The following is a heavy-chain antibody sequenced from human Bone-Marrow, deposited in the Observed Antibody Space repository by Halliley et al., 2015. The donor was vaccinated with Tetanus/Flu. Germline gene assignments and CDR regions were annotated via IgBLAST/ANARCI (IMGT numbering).Heavy chain of an antibody. CDR3: AKGPFDSDNYNGLDV. J-gene: IGHJ6*02. CDR2: IDVSGGGT. CDR1: GFTFDYYA. Sequence: SLRLSCAASGFTFDYYAMSWVRQAPGKGLEWVSGIDVSGGGTYYADSVKGRSIISRDNLKNTLYLQLNGLRAEDTAVYYCAKGPFDSDNYNGLDVWGQGTTVTVSS. V-gene: IGHV3-23*01. D-gene: IGHD2-21*01.